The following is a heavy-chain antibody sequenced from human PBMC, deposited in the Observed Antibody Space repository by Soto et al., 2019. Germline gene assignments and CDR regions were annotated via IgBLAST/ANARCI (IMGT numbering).Heavy chain of an antibody. V-gene: IGHV1-3*01. D-gene: IGHD6-13*01. Sequence: GASVKVSCKASGNTFTGYSVYWVRQAPGQGLEWMGWINAGNGNTRYSQKFQDRVTITRDTSASTVYMELSSLRSEDTAVYYCARDRYSSSWYVGAFDYWGQGTLVTVSS. CDR2: INAGNGNT. CDR3: ARDRYSSSWYVGAFDY. CDR1: GNTFTGYS. J-gene: IGHJ4*02.